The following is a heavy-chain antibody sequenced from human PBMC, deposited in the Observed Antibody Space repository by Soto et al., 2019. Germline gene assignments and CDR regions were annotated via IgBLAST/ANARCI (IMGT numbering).Heavy chain of an antibody. J-gene: IGHJ3*01. V-gene: IGHV1-8*01. Sequence: ASVKVSCKASGYTFTSYDINWVRQATGQGLEWMGWMNPNSGNTGYAQKFQGRVTMTRNTSISTAYMELSSLRSEDTAVYYCTKGASTSCFSAFDLWGQGTMVTVSS. CDR3: TKGASTSCFSAFDL. CDR2: MNPNSGNT. CDR1: GYTFTSYD. D-gene: IGHD2-2*01.